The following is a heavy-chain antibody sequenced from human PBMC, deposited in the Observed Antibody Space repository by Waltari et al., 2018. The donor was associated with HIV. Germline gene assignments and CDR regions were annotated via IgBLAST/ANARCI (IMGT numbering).Heavy chain of an antibody. CDR2: INPNSGGT. D-gene: IGHD4-4*01. V-gene: IGHV1-2*06. Sequence: QVQLVQSGAEVKKPGPSVKVSCKASGYTCTGDYMHWVQQAPGQGLEWMGRINPNSGGTNYAQQFQGRVTMTRDTSISTAYMELSRLRSDDTAVYYCAREGARMTTMIYYYYGMDVWGQGTTVTFSS. CDR1: GYTCTGDY. CDR3: AREGARMTTMIYYYYGMDV. J-gene: IGHJ6*02.